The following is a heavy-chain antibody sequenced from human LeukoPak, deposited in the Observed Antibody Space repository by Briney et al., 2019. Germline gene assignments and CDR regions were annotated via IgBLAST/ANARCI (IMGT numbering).Heavy chain of an antibody. CDR3: EKSSVSYYGSGSYGSGYFDY. CDR1: GFTFDDYA. J-gene: IGHJ4*02. V-gene: IGHV3-9*03. CDR2: ISWNSGSI. D-gene: IGHD3-10*01. Sequence: GGSLRLSCAASGFTFDDYAMHWVRQAPGKGLEWVSGISWNSGSIGYADSVKGRFTISRDNAKNSLYLQMNSLRAEDMALYYCEKSSVSYYGSGSYGSGYFDYWGQGTLVTVSS.